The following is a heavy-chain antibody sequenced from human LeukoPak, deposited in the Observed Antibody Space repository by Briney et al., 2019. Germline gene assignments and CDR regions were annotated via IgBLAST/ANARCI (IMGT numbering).Heavy chain of an antibody. Sequence: GGSLRLSCAASGFTFSSYGMHWVRQAPGKGLEWVAVIWYDGSNKHYADSVKGRFTISRDNSKNTLYLQMNSLRAEDTAVYYCARAGTSWVYYFDYWGQGTLVTVSS. J-gene: IGHJ4*02. D-gene: IGHD2-2*01. CDR3: ARAGTSWVYYFDY. CDR1: GFTFSSYG. CDR2: IWYDGSNK. V-gene: IGHV3-33*01.